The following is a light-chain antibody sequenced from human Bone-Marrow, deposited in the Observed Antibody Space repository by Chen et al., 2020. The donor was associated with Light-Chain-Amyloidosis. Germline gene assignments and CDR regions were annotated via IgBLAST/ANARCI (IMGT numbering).Light chain of an antibody. CDR3: CSYAGSSTLV. CDR2: EVR. CDR1: ISDVGSYNL. J-gene: IGLJ3*02. V-gene: IGLV2-23*02. Sequence: QSALTQPASVSGSLGQSITISCSGTISDVGSYNLVSWYQQHPDKAPKLIIYEVRKRPSGFSNRFSGSKSGNTASLTISGLQGEDEADYYCCSYAGSSTLVFGGGTKLTVL.